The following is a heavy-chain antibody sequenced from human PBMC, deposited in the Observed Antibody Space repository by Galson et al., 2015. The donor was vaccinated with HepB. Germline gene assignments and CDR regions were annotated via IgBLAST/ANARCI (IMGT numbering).Heavy chain of an antibody. CDR3: ARDESLGYWSGGSCYSGKDYYGMDV. CDR1: GFTFSSYS. CDR2: TSSSSSYI. V-gene: IGHV3-21*01. J-gene: IGHJ6*02. Sequence: SLRLSCAASGFTFSSYSMNWVRQAPGKGLEWVSSTSSSSSYIYYADSVKGRFTISRDNAKNSLYLQMNSLRAEDTAVYYCARDESLGYWSGGSCYSGKDYYGMDVWGQGTTVTVSS. D-gene: IGHD2-15*01.